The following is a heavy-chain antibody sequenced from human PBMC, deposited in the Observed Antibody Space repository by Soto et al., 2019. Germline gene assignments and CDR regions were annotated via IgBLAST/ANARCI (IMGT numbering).Heavy chain of an antibody. CDR3: AIDSEIDYSNPYYYYYGMDV. J-gene: IGHJ6*02. CDR1: GFTFSSYG. D-gene: IGHD4-4*01. V-gene: IGHV3-30*03. CDR2: ISYDGSNK. Sequence: PGGSLRLSCAASGFTFSSYGMHWVRQAPGKGLEWVAVISYDGSNKYYADSVKGRFTISRDNSKNTLYLQMNSLRAEDTAVYYFAIDSEIDYSNPYYYYYGMDVWGQGTTVTVSS.